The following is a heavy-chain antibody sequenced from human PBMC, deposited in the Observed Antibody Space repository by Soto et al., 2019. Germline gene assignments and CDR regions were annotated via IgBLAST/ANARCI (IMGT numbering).Heavy chain of an antibody. D-gene: IGHD3-9*01. Sequence: PGGSLRLSCAASGFTFSSYGMHWVRQAPGKGLEWVAVIWYDGNDKYYADFVKGRFTISRDNAKNTVSLQMNSLRAADTAVYYCARGSSLRYFDWLFVHTTIFDPWGQGTLVTVSS. CDR1: GFTFSSYG. CDR2: IWYDGNDK. V-gene: IGHV3-33*01. J-gene: IGHJ5*02. CDR3: ARGSSLRYFDWLFVHTTIFDP.